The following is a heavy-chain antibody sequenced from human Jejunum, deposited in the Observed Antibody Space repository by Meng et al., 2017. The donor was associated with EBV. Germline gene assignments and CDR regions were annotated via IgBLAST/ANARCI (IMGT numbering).Heavy chain of an antibody. CDR2: IYHSGST. Sequence: QLQMTGSGPGVAMSPGTLTLTCAVSSGFIFSSYWWTWGRQPPGKGLEWIGEIYHSGSTNYNPSLKSRITMSLDKSKNQFSLKLRSVTAADTAVYYCASIHPSIDSWGPGTLVTVSS. CDR1: SGFIFSSYW. CDR3: ASIHPSIDS. V-gene: IGHV4-4*03. J-gene: IGHJ4*02. D-gene: IGHD2-21*01.